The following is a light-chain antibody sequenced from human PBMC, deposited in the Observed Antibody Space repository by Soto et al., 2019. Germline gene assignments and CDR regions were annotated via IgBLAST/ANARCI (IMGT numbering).Light chain of an antibody. Sequence: QSVLTQPPPASGTPGPRVTISCFGSSPNIGSNYVYWYQQLPGTAPILLIYRNNQRPSGVPDRFSGSKSGTSASLAISGLRSEDEADYYCAAWDDSLSAPVVFGGGTNVTVL. V-gene: IGLV1-47*01. CDR2: RNN. CDR3: AAWDDSLSAPVV. CDR1: SPNIGSNY. J-gene: IGLJ2*01.